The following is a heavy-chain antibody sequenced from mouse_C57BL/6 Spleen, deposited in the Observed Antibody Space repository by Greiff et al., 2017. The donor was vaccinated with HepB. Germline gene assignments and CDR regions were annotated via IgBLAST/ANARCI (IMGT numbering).Heavy chain of an antibody. Sequence: VQLQQPGAELVKPGDSVKLSCKASGYTFTSYWMHWVQQRPGRGLEWIGRIDPNSGGTKYNEKFKSKATLTVDKPSRTAYMQLSSLTSEASVFYYCAREDYGSSPPFDYWGQGTTLTVSS. D-gene: IGHD1-1*01. V-gene: IGHV1-72*01. CDR2: IDPNSGGT. CDR3: AREDYGSSPPFDY. CDR1: GYTFTSYW. J-gene: IGHJ2*01.